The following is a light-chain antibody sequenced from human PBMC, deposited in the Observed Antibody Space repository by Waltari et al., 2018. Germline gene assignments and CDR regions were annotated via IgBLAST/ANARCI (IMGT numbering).Light chain of an antibody. J-gene: IGLJ2*01. CDR2: EVS. CDR1: SSGVCRYNR. V-gene: IGLV2-18*02. Sequence: QSALTQPPSVSGSPGQAATISRTGTSSGVCRYNRVSWCQQPPGTAPQLMVYEVSNRPSGVPDRCFGSKSGNTASLTISGLQAEDEADYYCSSYTSSSMVVFGGGTKLTVL. CDR3: SSYTSSSMVV.